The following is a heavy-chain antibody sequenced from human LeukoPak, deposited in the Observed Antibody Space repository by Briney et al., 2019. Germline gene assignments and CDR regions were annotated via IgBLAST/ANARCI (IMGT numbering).Heavy chain of an antibody. J-gene: IGHJ4*02. CDR2: IIPILGIA. CDR3: ARDRRRLSGSYPDY. CDR1: GGTFSSYA. D-gene: IGHD1-26*01. Sequence: SVKVSCKASGGTFSSYAISWVRQAPGQGLEWMGRIIPILGIANYAQKLQGRVTMTTDTSTSTAYMELRSLRSDDTAVYYCARDRRRLSGSYPDYWGQGTLVTVSS. V-gene: IGHV1-69*04.